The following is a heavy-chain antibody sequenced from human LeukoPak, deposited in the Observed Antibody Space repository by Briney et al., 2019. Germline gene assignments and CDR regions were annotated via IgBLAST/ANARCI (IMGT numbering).Heavy chain of an antibody. D-gene: IGHD5-18*01. Sequence: GASVKVSCKASGYTFTSYGISWVRQAPGQGLEWMGGIIPIFGTANYAQKFQGRVTITADESTSTAYMELSSLRSEDTAVYYCARRGYSYGLGPFDPWGQGTLVTVSS. J-gene: IGHJ5*02. CDR1: GYTFTSYG. CDR3: ARRGYSYGLGPFDP. V-gene: IGHV1-69*13. CDR2: IIPIFGTA.